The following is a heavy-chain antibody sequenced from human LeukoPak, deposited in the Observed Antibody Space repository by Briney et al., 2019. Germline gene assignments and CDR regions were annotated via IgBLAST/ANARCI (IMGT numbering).Heavy chain of an antibody. V-gene: IGHV3-43*02. CDR2: ISGDGGST. CDR3: AKDIYSGRGSYFEH. J-gene: IGHJ1*01. D-gene: IGHD2-15*01. Sequence: GGSLRLSCTASGFTVSSNYMSWVRQVPGKGLEWVSLISGDGGSTNYADSVKGRFTISRDNSKNSLYLQMNSLRTEDTALYYCAKDIYSGRGSYFEHWGQGTLVTVSS. CDR1: GFTVSSNY.